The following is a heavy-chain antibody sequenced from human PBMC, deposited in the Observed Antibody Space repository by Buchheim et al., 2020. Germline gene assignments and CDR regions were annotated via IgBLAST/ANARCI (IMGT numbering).Heavy chain of an antibody. CDR1: GFTVNSKY. CDR3: ARVQIRGDETYWFDP. J-gene: IGHJ5*02. D-gene: IGHD3-10*01. CDR2: IYSGGRT. Sequence: EVQLVETGGGLIQPGGSLRLSCAASGFTVNSKYISLVRQAPGEGLGWVSGIYSGGRTNYADSVKGRFTHLKDNSNNTLYLQMNSLRAEDTAVYYCARVQIRGDETYWFDPWGQGTL. V-gene: IGHV3-53*02.